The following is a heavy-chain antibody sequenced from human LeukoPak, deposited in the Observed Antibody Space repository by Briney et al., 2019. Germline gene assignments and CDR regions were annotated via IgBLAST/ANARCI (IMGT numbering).Heavy chain of an antibody. D-gene: IGHD6-6*01. CDR3: AKDVGGSSFFDY. Sequence: GGSLRLSCAASGFTFSGSVMHWVRQAPGKGPEWVSTISGDGRNTHYADSVKGRFAISRDNSMSMLFLQMSSLRVEDTALYYCAKDVGGSSFFDYWGQGISVTVSS. J-gene: IGHJ4*02. V-gene: IGHV3-23*01. CDR1: GFTFSGSV. CDR2: ISGDGRNT.